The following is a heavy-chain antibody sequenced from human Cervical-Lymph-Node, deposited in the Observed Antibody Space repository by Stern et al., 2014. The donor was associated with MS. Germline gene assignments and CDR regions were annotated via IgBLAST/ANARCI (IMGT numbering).Heavy chain of an antibody. J-gene: IGHJ3*02. CDR2: ISSSGSSI. D-gene: IGHD6-19*01. CDR3: ARSHSKWLVHDAFDI. CDR1: GFTFSDYY. V-gene: IGHV3-11*01. Sequence: VQLVESGGGLVKPGGSLRLSCAASGFTFSDYYMSWIRQAPGKGLEWVSSISSSGSSIYYADSVKGRFTISRDNAKNSLYLQMNSLRAEYTAVYYCARSHSKWLVHDAFDIWGQGTMVSVSS.